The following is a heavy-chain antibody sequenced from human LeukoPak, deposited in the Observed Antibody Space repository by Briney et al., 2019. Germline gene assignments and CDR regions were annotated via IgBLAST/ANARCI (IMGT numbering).Heavy chain of an antibody. Sequence: PSETLSLTCSVSGYSITTGYYWGWIRQPPGKGLEWIGYIYYSGSTNYNPSLKSRVTISVDTSKNQFSLKLSSVTAADTAVYYCARSYYYGSGSYGMDVWGQGTTVTVSS. D-gene: IGHD3-10*01. J-gene: IGHJ6*02. V-gene: IGHV4-59*01. CDR1: GYSITTGYY. CDR3: ARSYYYGSGSYGMDV. CDR2: IYYSGST.